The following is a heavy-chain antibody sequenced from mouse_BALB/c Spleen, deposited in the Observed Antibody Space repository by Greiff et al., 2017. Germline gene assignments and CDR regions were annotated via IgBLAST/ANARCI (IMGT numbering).Heavy chain of an antibody. Sequence: EVMPVESGGGLVKPGGSLKLSCAASGFTFSSYAMSWVRQSPEKRLEWVAEISSGGSYTYYPDTVTGRFTISRDNAKNTLYLEMSSLRSEDTAMYYCARYDYDGYWYFDVWGAGTTVTVSS. V-gene: IGHV5-9-4*01. CDR2: ISSGGSYT. J-gene: IGHJ1*01. CDR3: ARYDYDGYWYFDV. D-gene: IGHD2-4*01. CDR1: GFTFSSYA.